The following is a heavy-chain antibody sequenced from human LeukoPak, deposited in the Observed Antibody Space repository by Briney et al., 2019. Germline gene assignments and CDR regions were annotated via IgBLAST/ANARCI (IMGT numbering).Heavy chain of an antibody. D-gene: IGHD6-25*01. CDR3: ARFAAGGSYYYYMDV. V-gene: IGHV3-11*04. CDR1: GFTFSDYY. J-gene: IGHJ6*03. CDR2: ISSSSGII. Sequence: GGSLRLSCAASGFTFSDYYMSWIRRAPGKGLEWVSYISSSSGIIYYADSVKGRFTISRDNAKNSLYLQMNSLRADDTAVYYCARFAAGGSYYYYMDVWGKGTTVTVSS.